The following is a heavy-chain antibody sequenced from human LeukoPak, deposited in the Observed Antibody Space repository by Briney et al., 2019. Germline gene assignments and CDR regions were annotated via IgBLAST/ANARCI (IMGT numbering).Heavy chain of an antibody. CDR2: IYYGGST. V-gene: IGHV4-59*08. Sequence: SETLSLTCTVSGGSISSYYWSWIRQPPGKGLEWIGYIYYGGSTNYKPSLKSRVTISVDTSKNQFSLKLSSVTAADTAVYYCARHAYYYDRSGSYEAFDIWGQGTMVTVSS. CDR3: ARHAYYYDRSGSYEAFDI. D-gene: IGHD3-22*01. CDR1: GGSISSYY. J-gene: IGHJ3*02.